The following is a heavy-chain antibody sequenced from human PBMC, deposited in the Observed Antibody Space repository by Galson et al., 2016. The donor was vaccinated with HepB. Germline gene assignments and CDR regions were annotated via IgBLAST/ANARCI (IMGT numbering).Heavy chain of an antibody. CDR1: GDSVSSNSAT. CDR2: TYYSFKWYN. J-gene: IGHJ6*02. Sequence: CAISGDSVSSNSATWNWIRQSASRGLEWLGRTYYSFKWYNDYAVSVKSRVTINPDTSTNQFSLHLTSVTPEDTAVYYCARQYSSSSFYYGMDVLGQGTTVTVSS. V-gene: IGHV6-1*01. D-gene: IGHD6-6*01. CDR3: ARQYSSSSFYYGMDV.